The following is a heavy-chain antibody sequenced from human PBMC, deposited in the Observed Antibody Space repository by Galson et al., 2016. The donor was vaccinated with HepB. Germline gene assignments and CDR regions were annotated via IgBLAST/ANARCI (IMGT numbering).Heavy chain of an antibody. Sequence: SETLSLTCTVSGVSTKSYYWSWIRQPPGKGLEWIDYIYYSGTTNYNPSLRSRVTMSVDTSKNQFSLNLCSVTAADTAVYYCARESSSWYQNWFDLWGRGTLVIVSS. CDR3: ARESSSWYQNWFDL. D-gene: IGHD6-13*01. CDR1: GVSTKSYY. CDR2: IYYSGTT. J-gene: IGHJ2*01. V-gene: IGHV4-59*12.